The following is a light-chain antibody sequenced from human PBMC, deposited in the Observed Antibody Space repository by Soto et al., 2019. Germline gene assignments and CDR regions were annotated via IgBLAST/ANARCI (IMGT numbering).Light chain of an antibody. V-gene: IGKV1-5*03. CDR1: QSISSW. Sequence: DIQRTQSPSTLSASVGDRVTITCRASQSISSWLAWYQQKPGKAPKLLIYKASSLESGVPSRFSGSGSGTEFTLTISSLQPDDFATYYCQQYNSYSATFGQGTKV. J-gene: IGKJ1*01. CDR2: KAS. CDR3: QQYNSYSAT.